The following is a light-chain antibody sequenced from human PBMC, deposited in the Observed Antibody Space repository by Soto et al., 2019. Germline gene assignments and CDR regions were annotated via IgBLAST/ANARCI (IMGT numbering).Light chain of an antibody. Sequence: EIVLTQSPGTQSLSPGERATLSGRASQSVSSSYLAWYQQKPGQAPRLLIYGASSRATGIPDRFSGSGSGTDFTLTISRLEPEDFAVYYCQQYGSSQTFGQGTKVEIK. CDR3: QQYGSSQT. V-gene: IGKV3-20*01. CDR1: QSVSSSY. CDR2: GAS. J-gene: IGKJ1*01.